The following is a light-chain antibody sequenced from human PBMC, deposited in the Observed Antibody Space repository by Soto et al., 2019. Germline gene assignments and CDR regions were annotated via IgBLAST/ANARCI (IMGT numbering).Light chain of an antibody. CDR3: QKYNSPPRA. Sequence: DIQMTQSPSSLSASVGDRVTITCRASQAINNYLAWYQQKPGKVPKLLIYAASTLQSGVPSRFSGSGSGTDFTLTISSLQPEDIATYYCQKYNSPPRAFGQGTKVEI. CDR2: AAS. J-gene: IGKJ1*01. V-gene: IGKV1-27*01. CDR1: QAINNY.